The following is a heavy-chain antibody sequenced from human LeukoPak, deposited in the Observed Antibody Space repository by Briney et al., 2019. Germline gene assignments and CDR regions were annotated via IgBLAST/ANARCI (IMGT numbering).Heavy chain of an antibody. CDR1: GGSISSYY. Sequence: PSETLSLTCTVSGGSISSYYWSWIRQPPGKGLEWIGYIYYSGSTNHNPSLKSRVTISVDTSKNQFSLKLSSVTAADTAVYYCARGVLYCSSTSCYTNYYYGMDVWGQGTTVTVSS. J-gene: IGHJ6*02. CDR3: ARGVLYCSSTSCYTNYYYGMDV. CDR2: IYYSGST. V-gene: IGHV4-59*01. D-gene: IGHD2-2*02.